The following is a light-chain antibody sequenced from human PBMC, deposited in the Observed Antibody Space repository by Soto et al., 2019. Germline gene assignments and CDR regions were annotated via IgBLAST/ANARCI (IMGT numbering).Light chain of an antibody. CDR2: GAS. CDR3: QQYGTSPST. V-gene: IGKV3-20*01. J-gene: IGKJ1*01. Sequence: EIVLTQSPGTLSLYPGERATLSCWASQSVTYSYLAWYQQKPGQAPRLLISGASSRATGIPDRFSGSGSGTDFTLTISRLEPEDFAVYYCQQYGTSPSTFXQGTKVDIK. CDR1: QSVTYSY.